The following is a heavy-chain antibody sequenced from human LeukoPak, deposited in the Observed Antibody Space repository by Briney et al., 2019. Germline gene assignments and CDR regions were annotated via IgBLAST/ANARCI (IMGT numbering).Heavy chain of an antibody. CDR3: AKAPKGYYYYMDV. CDR2: INGSGGST. CDR1: GFTVSSNY. J-gene: IGHJ6*03. V-gene: IGHV3-23*01. Sequence: PGGSLRLSCAASGFTVSSNYMSWVRQAPGKGLEWVSAINGSGGSTYYADSVKGRFTISRDNSKNTLYLQMNSLRAEDTAVYYCAKAPKGYYYYMDVWGKGTTVTVSS.